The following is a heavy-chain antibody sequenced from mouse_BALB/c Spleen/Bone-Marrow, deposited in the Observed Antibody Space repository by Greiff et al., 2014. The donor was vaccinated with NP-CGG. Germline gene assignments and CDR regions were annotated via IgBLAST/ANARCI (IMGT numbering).Heavy chain of an antibody. CDR2: ISDGGSYT. Sequence: DVMLVESGGGLVKPGGSLKLSCAASGFTFSDYYLYWVRQTPETRLEWVATISDGGSYTYYPDRVKGRFNISRDNAKNNLYLQMSSLKSEDTAMYYCARDRRITTATYAMDYWGQGTSVTVSS. J-gene: IGHJ4*01. V-gene: IGHV5-4*02. D-gene: IGHD1-2*01. CDR3: ARDRRITTATYAMDY. CDR1: GFTFSDYY.